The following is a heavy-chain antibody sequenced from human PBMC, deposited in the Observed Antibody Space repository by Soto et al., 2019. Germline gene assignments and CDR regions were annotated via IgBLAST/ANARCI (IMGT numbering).Heavy chain of an antibody. D-gene: IGHD1-1*01. J-gene: IGHJ4*02. Sequence: QVQLVQSAAEVKKPGASVKVSCKVSGYSLTDVAIHLVRQIPEKGLEWMGGFDPEDGATIYAQKFQGRVTMTEDTSTDTAYLELSSLRSEDTTIYYCAGELIEVTMTDYWGQGTLVTVSS. V-gene: IGHV1-24*01. CDR1: GYSLTDVA. CDR2: FDPEDGAT. CDR3: AGELIEVTMTDY.